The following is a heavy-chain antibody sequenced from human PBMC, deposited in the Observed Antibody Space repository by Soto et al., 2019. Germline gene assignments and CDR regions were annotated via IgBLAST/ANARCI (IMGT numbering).Heavy chain of an antibody. V-gene: IGHV3-21*01. Sequence: GGSLRLSCISSGFTFRTYTMNWARQAPGKGLEWVSGIRGFSPYTFYAESVKGRFTISRDNAKNSLYLQMNSLRAEDTAVYYCARDRGYDAHDYYHNAMDVWGQGTTVTVSS. J-gene: IGHJ6*02. CDR1: GFTFRTYT. CDR2: IRGFSPYT. D-gene: IGHD3-10*01. CDR3: ARDRGYDAHDYYHNAMDV.